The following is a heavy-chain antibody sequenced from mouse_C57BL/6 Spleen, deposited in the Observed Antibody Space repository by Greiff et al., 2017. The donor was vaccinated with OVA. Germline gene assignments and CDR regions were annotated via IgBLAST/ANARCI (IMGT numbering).Heavy chain of an antibody. V-gene: IGHV1-19*01. CDR2: INPYNGGT. CDR3: ARSTYYSNPWYFDV. D-gene: IGHD2-5*01. J-gene: IGHJ1*03. CDR1: GYTFTDYY. Sequence: EVQLQQSGPVLVKPGASVKMSCKASGYTFTDYYMNWVKQSHGKSLEWIGVINPYNGGTSYNQKFKGKATLTVDKSSSTAYMELNSLTSEDSAVYYCARSTYYSNPWYFDVWGTGTTVTVSS.